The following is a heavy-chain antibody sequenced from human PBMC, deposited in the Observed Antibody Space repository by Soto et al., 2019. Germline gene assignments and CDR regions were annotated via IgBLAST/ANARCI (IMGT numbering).Heavy chain of an antibody. J-gene: IGHJ4*02. CDR2: INHSGST. CDR3: ARDKITGLFDY. V-gene: IGHV4-34*01. Sequence: SETLSLTCAVYGGSFSGYYWTWIRQPPGTGREWIGEINHSGSTNYNPSLKSRVTISVDTSKNQFSLKLTSVTAADTAVYYCARDKITGLFDYWGQGTLVSVSS. CDR1: GGSFSGYY. D-gene: IGHD2-8*02.